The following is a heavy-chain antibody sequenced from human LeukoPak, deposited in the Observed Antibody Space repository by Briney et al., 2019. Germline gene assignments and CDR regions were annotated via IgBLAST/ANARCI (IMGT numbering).Heavy chain of an antibody. CDR1: GFTFSSYA. J-gene: IGHJ4*02. CDR3: ARRGGYSYGYAYFDY. V-gene: IGHV3-48*04. CDR2: ISTSGSTI. D-gene: IGHD5-18*01. Sequence: GGSLRLSCAASGFTFSSYAMSWVRQAPGKGLEWVSYISTSGSTIYYADSVKGRFTISRDNAKNSLYLQMNSLRAEDTAVYYCARRGGYSYGYAYFDYWGQGTLVTVSS.